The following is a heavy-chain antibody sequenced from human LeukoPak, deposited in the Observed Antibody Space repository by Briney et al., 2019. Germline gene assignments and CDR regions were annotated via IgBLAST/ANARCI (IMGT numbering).Heavy chain of an antibody. V-gene: IGHV1-2*02. CDR1: GYTFTGYY. D-gene: IGHD1-26*01. J-gene: IGHJ4*02. CDR3: ARDESGSYSVDY. Sequence: ASVKVSCKASGYTFTGYYMHWVRQAPGQGLEWMGWINPNSGGTNYAQKFQGRVTMTRDTSISTAYMELSRLRSDDTAVYYCARDESGSYSVDYWGQGTLVTVSS. CDR2: INPNSGGT.